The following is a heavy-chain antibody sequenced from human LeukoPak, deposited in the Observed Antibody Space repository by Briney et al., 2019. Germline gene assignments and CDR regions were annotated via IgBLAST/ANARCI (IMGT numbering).Heavy chain of an antibody. CDR2: ISSSGSTI. V-gene: IGHV3-48*03. J-gene: IGHJ4*02. Sequence: GGSLRLSCAASGFTFSSYEMNWVRQAPGKGLEWVSYISSSGSTIYYADSVKGRFTISRDNAKNSLYLQMNSLRAEDTAVYYCARDSPDSSSWYAYWGQGTLVTVSS. D-gene: IGHD6-13*01. CDR3: ARDSPDSSSWYAY. CDR1: GFTFSSYE.